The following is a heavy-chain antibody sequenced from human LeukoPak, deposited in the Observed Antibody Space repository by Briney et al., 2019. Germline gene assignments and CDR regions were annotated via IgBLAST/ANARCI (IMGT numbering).Heavy chain of an antibody. D-gene: IGHD3-22*01. Sequence: ASVKVSCKASGYTFTSYGISWVRQAPGQGLERMGWISAYNGNTNYAQKLQGRVTMTTDTSTSTAYMELRSLRSDDTAVYYCARDLELNYYDSSGYHSFDYWGQGTLVTVSS. V-gene: IGHV1-18*01. CDR3: ARDLELNYYDSSGYHSFDY. CDR2: ISAYNGNT. J-gene: IGHJ4*02. CDR1: GYTFTSYG.